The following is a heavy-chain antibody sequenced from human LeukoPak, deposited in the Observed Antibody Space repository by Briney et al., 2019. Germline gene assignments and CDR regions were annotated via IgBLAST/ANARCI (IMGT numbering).Heavy chain of an antibody. V-gene: IGHV3-11*01. CDR3: AGLSGYCSGGSCYRDYYGMDV. CDR1: GFTFSDYY. J-gene: IGHJ6*02. CDR2: ISSSGSTI. Sequence: GGSLRLSCAASGFTFSDYYMSWIRQAPGKGLEWVSYISSSGSTIYYADSVKGRFTISGDNAKNSLYLQMNSLRAEDTAVYYCAGLSGYCSGGSCYRDYYGMDVWGQGTTVTVSS. D-gene: IGHD2-15*01.